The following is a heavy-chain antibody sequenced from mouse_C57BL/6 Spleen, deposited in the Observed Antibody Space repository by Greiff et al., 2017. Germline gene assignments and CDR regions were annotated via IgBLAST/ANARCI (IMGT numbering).Heavy chain of an antibody. V-gene: IGHV5-4*01. J-gene: IGHJ2*01. CDR1: GFTFSSYA. CDR3: ARGGGYDYAYFDY. Sequence: EVQLVESGGGLVKPGGSLKLSCAASGFTFSSYAMPWVRQTPEKRLEWVATISDGGSYTYYPDNVKGRYTISRDNAKNNLYLQMSQLKSEDTAMYYCARGGGYDYAYFDYWGQGTTLTVSS. CDR2: ISDGGSYT. D-gene: IGHD2-4*01.